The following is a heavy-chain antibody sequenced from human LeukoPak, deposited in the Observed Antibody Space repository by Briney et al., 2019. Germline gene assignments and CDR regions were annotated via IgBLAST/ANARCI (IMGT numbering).Heavy chain of an antibody. CDR2: IYHSGST. CDR3: ARGGDYGDYGGTIDY. D-gene: IGHD4-17*01. CDR1: GGSISSYY. V-gene: IGHV4-59*12. J-gene: IGHJ4*02. Sequence: PSETLSLTCTVSGGSISSYYWSWIRQPPGKGLEWIGEIYHSGSTNYNPSLKSRVTISVDKSKNQFSLKLSSVTAADTAVYYCARGGDYGDYGGTIDYWGQGTLVTVSS.